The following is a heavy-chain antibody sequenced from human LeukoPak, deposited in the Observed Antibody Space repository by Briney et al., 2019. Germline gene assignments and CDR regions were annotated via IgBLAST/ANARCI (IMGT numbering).Heavy chain of an antibody. CDR3: ARDSEVGVMLPLDY. D-gene: IGHD3-22*01. V-gene: IGHV3-33*01. Sequence: PGRSLRLSCAASGFTFSSYGRHWVRQAPGKGLEWVAVIWYDGSNKYYADSVKGRFTISRGNSKNTLYLQMNSLRAEDTAVYYCARDSEVGVMLPLDYWGQGTLVTVSS. CDR2: IWYDGSNK. J-gene: IGHJ4*02. CDR1: GFTFSSYG.